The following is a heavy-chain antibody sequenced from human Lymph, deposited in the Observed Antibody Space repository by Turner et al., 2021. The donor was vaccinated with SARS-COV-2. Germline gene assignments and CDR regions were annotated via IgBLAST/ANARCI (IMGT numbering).Heavy chain of an antibody. J-gene: IGHJ6*02. CDR2: ISYDGSNK. Sequence: QVQLVESGGGVVQPGRSLRLFCAASGFTFSRYAMHWVRQAPGKGLEWVAVISYDGSNKNYADSVKGRFTISRDNSKNTLYLQMNSLRAEDTAVYYCARDDREFWSGYYTHYYYYGMDVWGQGTTVTVSS. V-gene: IGHV3-30*04. D-gene: IGHD3-3*01. CDR1: GFTFSRYA. CDR3: ARDDREFWSGYYTHYYYYGMDV.